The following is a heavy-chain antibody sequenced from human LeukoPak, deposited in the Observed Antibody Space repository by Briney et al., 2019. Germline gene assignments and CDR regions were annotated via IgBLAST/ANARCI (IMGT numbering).Heavy chain of an antibody. V-gene: IGHV1-2*04. CDR3: AREYGGSYYNDAFDI. Sequence: VASVKVSCKASGYTFTGYYMHWVRQAPGQGLEWMGWINPNSGGTNYAQKFQGWVTMTRDTSISTAYMELSRLRSDDTAVYYCAREYGGSYYNDAFDIWGQGTMVTVSS. J-gene: IGHJ3*02. CDR1: GYTFTGYY. D-gene: IGHD1-26*01. CDR2: INPNSGGT.